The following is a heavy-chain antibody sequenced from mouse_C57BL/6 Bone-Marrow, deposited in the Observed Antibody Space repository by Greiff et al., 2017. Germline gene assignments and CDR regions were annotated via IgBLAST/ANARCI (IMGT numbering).Heavy chain of an antibody. J-gene: IGHJ1*03. CDR3: VRHDYYGRYFDV. CDR2: IRSKSNNYAT. CDR1: GFSFNTYA. Sequence: DVQLVESGGGLVQPKGSLKLSCAASGFSFNTYAMNWVRQAPGKGLEWVARIRSKSNNYATYYADSVKDRFTISRDDSESMLYLQMNNLKTEDTAMYYCVRHDYYGRYFDVWGTGTTVTVSS. V-gene: IGHV10-1*01. D-gene: IGHD1-2*01.